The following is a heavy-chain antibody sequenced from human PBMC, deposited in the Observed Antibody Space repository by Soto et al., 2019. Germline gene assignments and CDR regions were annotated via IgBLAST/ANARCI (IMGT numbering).Heavy chain of an antibody. V-gene: IGHV1-69*01. CDR3: ATGLRTGNYGMDV. CDR1: GGTFSNDA. D-gene: IGHD3-10*01. CDR2: IIPIFGTT. J-gene: IGHJ6*02. Sequence: QGQLVQAGAEVKKPGSSVRISCRASGGTFSNDAVSWVRQAPGQGLQWMGAIIPIFGTTYHAQKFQGRLTITAEESTATAYMELRSVTSEDAAVYYCATGLRTGNYGMDVWGQGTAVTVSS.